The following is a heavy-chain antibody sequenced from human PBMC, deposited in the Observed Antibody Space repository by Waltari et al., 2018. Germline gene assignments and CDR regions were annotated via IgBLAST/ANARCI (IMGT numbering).Heavy chain of an antibody. CDR2: MNPNSGNT. Sequence: QVQLVQSGAEVKKPGASVKVSCKASGYTLTSYDINWVRQATGQGLEWMVWMNPNSGNTGYAQKFQGRVTITRNTSISTAYMELSSLRSEDTAVYYCARGRLGAYYYYGMDVWGQGTTVTVSS. CDR1: GYTLTSYD. J-gene: IGHJ6*02. CDR3: ARGRLGAYYYYGMDV. D-gene: IGHD4-17*01. V-gene: IGHV1-8*03.